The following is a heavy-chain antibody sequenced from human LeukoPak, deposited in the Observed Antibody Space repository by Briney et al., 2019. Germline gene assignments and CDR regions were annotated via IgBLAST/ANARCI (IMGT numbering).Heavy chain of an antibody. V-gene: IGHV3-9*01. CDR1: GFTFDDYA. J-gene: IGHJ4*02. Sequence: QSGGSLRLSCAASGFTFDDYAMHWVRQAPGKGLEWVSGISWNSGSIGYADSVKGRFTISRDNAKNSLYLQMNSLRAEDTALYYCAKERPDYGDYIWGQGTLVTVSS. D-gene: IGHD4-17*01. CDR3: AKERPDYGDYI. CDR2: ISWNSGSI.